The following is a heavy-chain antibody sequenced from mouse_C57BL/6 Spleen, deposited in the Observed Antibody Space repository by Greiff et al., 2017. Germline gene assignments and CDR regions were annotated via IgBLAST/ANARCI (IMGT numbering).Heavy chain of an antibody. CDR1: GYTFTSYW. J-gene: IGHJ4*01. CDR3: ARSLRLHRDYAMDY. Sequence: QVQLQQPGAELVKPGASVKMSCKASGYTFTSYWITWVKQRPGQGLEWIGDIYPGSGSTNYNEKFKSKATLTVDTSSRTAYMQLSSLTSEDSAVYDFARSLRLHRDYAMDYWGQGTSVTVSS. D-gene: IGHD3-2*02. V-gene: IGHV1-55*01. CDR2: IYPGSGST.